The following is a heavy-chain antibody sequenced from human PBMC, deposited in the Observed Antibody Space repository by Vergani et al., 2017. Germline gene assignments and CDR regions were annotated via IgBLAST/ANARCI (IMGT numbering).Heavy chain of an antibody. CDR2: IYYSGST. V-gene: IGHV4-59*01. D-gene: IGHD2-2*01. CDR1: GGSISSYY. J-gene: IGHJ6*03. CDR3: AGVLAVPAAIMDYYYYMDV. Sequence: QVQLQESGPGLVKPSETLSLTCTVSGGSISSYYWSWIRQPPGKGLEWIGYIYYSGSTNYNPSLKSRVTISVDTSRNQFSLKLSSVTAADTAVYYCAGVLAVPAAIMDYYYYMDVWGKGTTVTVSS.